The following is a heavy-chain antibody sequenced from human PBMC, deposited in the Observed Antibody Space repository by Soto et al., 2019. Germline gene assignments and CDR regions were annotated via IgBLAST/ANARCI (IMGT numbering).Heavy chain of an antibody. CDR3: ARDYEEEDSYGVFDY. CDR2: ISAYNGNT. Sequence: QVQLVQSGAEVKKPGASVKVSCKASGYTFTSYGISWVRHAPGQGLEWMGWISAYNGNTNYALKLQGRVTMTTDTPTSTAYRELGSLRSDDTAVYYCARDYEEEDSYGVFDYGGQGTLVTVSS. J-gene: IGHJ4*02. D-gene: IGHD5-18*01. V-gene: IGHV1-18*01. CDR1: GYTFTSYG.